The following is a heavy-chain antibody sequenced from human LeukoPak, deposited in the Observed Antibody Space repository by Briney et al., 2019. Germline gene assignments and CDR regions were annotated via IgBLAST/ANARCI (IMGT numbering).Heavy chain of an antibody. V-gene: IGHV1-18*01. CDR3: ARGRTNYYGSGSYRKGFDY. D-gene: IGHD3-10*01. CDR1: GYTFTSYG. J-gene: IGHJ4*02. CDR2: ISAYNGNT. Sequence: ASVKVSCKASGYTFTSYGISWVRQAPGRGLEWMGWISAYNGNTNYAQKLQGRVTMTTDTSTSTAYMELRSLRSEDTAVYYCARGRTNYYGSGSYRKGFDYWGQGTLVTVSS.